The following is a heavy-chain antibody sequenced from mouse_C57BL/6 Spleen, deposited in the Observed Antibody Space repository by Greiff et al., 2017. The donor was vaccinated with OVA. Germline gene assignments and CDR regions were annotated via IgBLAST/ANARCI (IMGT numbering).Heavy chain of an antibody. CDR3: ARSSYYSNYEWFAC. CDR2: ISSGSSTT. Sequence: EVQLVESGGGLVKPGGSLKLSCAASGFTFSDYGMHWVRQAPEKGLEWVAYISSGSSTTYYADTVKGRFTISRDNAKNTLFLQMTSLRSEDTDMYYCARSSYYSNYEWFACWGQGTLVTVSA. CDR1: GFTFSDYG. V-gene: IGHV5-17*01. J-gene: IGHJ3*01. D-gene: IGHD2-5*01.